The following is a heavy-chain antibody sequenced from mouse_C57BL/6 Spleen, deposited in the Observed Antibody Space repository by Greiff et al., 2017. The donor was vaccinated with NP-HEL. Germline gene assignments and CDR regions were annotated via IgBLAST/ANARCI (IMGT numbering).Heavy chain of an antibody. J-gene: IGHJ3*01. V-gene: IGHV3-6*01. CDR1: GYSITSGYY. Sequence: EVKLVESGPGLVKPSQSLSLTCSVTGYSITSGYYWNWIRQFPGNKLEWMGYISYDGSNNYNPSLKNRISITRDTSKNQFFLKLNSVTTEDTATYYCARDYDYDGRWFAYWGQGTLVTVSA. CDR2: ISYDGSN. CDR3: ARDYDYDGRWFAY. D-gene: IGHD2-4*01.